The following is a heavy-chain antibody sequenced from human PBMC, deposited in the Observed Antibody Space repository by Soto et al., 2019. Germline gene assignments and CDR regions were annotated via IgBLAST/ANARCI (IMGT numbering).Heavy chain of an antibody. CDR2: TYYRSKWYN. J-gene: IGHJ6*02. D-gene: IGHD3-9*01. CDR1: GDSVSSNSAA. V-gene: IGHV6-1*01. Sequence: SETLSLTCAISGDSVSSNSAAWNWIRQSPSRGLEWLGRTYYRSKWYNDYAVSVKSRITINPDTSKNQFSLQLNSVTPEDTAVYYCARGHGLRYFDWLLEYYYGMDVWGQGTTVTVSS. CDR3: ARGHGLRYFDWLLEYYYGMDV.